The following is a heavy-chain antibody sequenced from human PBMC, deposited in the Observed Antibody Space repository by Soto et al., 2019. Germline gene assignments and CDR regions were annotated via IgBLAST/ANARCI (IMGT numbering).Heavy chain of an antibody. J-gene: IGHJ4*02. CDR1: GFIVSDNY. CDR2: ISGSGGST. CDR3: AKDLGRDGYNWGIYDY. Sequence: GGSLRLSCAASGFIVSDNYINWVRQAPGKGLEWVSAISGSGGSTYYADSVKGRFTISRDNSKNTLYLQMNSLRAEDTAVYYCAKDLGRDGYNWGIYDYWGQGTLVTVSS. D-gene: IGHD5-12*01. V-gene: IGHV3-23*01.